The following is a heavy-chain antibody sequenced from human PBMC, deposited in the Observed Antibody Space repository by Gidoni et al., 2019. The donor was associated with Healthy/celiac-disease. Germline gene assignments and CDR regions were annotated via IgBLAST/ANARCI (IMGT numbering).Heavy chain of an antibody. Sequence: QVQLVQSGAEVKKPGASVKVSCKASGYTFTSYYMHWVRQAPGQGLEWMGIINPSGGSTSYAQKFQGRVTMTRDTSTSTVYMELSSLRSEDTAVYYCARDGIAARRAGWSYWFDYWGQGTLVTVSS. CDR2: INPSGGST. CDR3: ARDGIAARRAGWSYWFDY. CDR1: GYTFTSYY. D-gene: IGHD6-6*01. V-gene: IGHV1-46*01. J-gene: IGHJ4*02.